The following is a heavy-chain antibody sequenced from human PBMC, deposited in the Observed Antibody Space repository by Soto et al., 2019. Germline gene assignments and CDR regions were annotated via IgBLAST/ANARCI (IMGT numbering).Heavy chain of an antibody. CDR3: ARVDGYATLTAYPTGYFDF. CDR1: GLTVSSNY. J-gene: IGHJ4*02. D-gene: IGHD3-9*01. V-gene: IGHV3-66*01. CDR2: LYPGGKT. Sequence: EVQLMQSGGGVVQPGGSLRLSCAVTGLTVSSNYMTWIRHTPGKRLEWVSLLYPGGKTYYADSVKGRFTISRDNSKNTLYLQLNNLRTEDTALYYCARVDGYATLTAYPTGYFDFWGQGNLVTVSS.